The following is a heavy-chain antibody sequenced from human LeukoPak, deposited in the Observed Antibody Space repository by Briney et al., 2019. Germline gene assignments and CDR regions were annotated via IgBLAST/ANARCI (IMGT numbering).Heavy chain of an antibody. J-gene: IGHJ4*01. V-gene: IGHV3-74*03. CDR3: ARVSGSGSHFDY. CDR2: IKSDGTTT. D-gene: IGHD3-10*01. CDR1: GFTFSDFW. Sequence: TGGSLRLSCAASGFTFSDFWMHWVRQAPGKGLVWVSRIKSDGTTTTYADSVRGRFTISRDNAKNTLYLQMNSLRAEDTAVYYCARVSGSGSHFDYWGQEPWSPSLQ.